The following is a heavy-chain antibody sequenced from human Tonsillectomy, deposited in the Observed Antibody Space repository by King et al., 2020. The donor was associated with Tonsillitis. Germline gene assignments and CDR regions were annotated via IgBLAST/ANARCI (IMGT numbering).Heavy chain of an antibody. CDR2: ISGSGGSA. CDR3: AKDLPSAYYGSGSYFDY. Sequence: VQLVESGGGLVQPGGSLRLSCAASGFTFTNYAMTWVRQAPGKGLEWVSGISGSGGSAHYADSVKGRFIISRDNAKNTLYLQMNRLRTEDTAVYYCAKDLPSAYYGSGSYFDYWGQGTLVTVSS. J-gene: IGHJ4*02. CDR1: GFTFTNYA. V-gene: IGHV3-23*04. D-gene: IGHD3-10*01.